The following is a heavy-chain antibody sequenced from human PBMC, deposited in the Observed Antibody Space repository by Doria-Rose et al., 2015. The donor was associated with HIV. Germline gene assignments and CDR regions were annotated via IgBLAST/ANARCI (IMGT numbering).Heavy chain of an antibody. V-gene: IGHV3-7*03. J-gene: IGHJ4*02. CDR3: ARRYFDY. Sequence: ASGFTFSTYWMHWVRQAPGKGLEWVANIKQDGSEKYYVDSVKARFTISRDNAKNSLYLQMDSLRAEDTAVYYCARRYFDYWGQGTLVTVSS. CDR2: IKQDGSEK. CDR1: GFTFSTYW.